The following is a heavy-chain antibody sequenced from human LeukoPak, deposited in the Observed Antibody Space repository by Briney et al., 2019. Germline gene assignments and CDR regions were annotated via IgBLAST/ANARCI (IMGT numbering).Heavy chain of an antibody. V-gene: IGHV1-69*13. Sequence: SVKVSCKASGGTFSSYSISWVRQAPGQGLEWMGGIIPIFDTADYAQKFQGRVTITADESTSTAYMELSSLRSEDTAVYYCASGQLLSPLGEYYYYGMDVWGQGTTVTVSS. CDR3: ASGQLLSPLGEYYYYGMDV. J-gene: IGHJ6*02. D-gene: IGHD2-2*01. CDR2: IIPIFDTA. CDR1: GGTFSSYS.